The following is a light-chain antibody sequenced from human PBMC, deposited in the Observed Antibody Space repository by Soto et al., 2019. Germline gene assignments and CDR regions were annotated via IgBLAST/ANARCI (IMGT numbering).Light chain of an antibody. CDR2: DAS. V-gene: IGKV3-11*01. J-gene: IGKJ4*01. CDR1: ESVTNY. CDR3: QQRSKWPLT. Sequence: EIVLTQSPATLSLSPGERATLSCRASESVTNYLAWYQQKPGQAPRLLIYDASNRATGIPARFSGSGSGADFTLIISSLEPEDFAIYYCQQRSKWPLTFGGGTKVEI.